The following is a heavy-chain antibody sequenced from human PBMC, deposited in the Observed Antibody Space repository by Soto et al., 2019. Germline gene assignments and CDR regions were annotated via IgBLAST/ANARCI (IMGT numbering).Heavy chain of an antibody. CDR2: IIPIFGTA. Sequence: XSVKVSCKASGGTFSSYAISWVRQAPGQGLEWMGGIIPIFGTANYAQKFQGRVTITADEYTSTAYMELSSLRSEDTAVYYCARVGYCSSTSCEAETGDYYYYYGMDVWGQGTTVTVSS. J-gene: IGHJ6*02. CDR1: GGTFSSYA. V-gene: IGHV1-69*13. CDR3: ARVGYCSSTSCEAETGDYYYYYGMDV. D-gene: IGHD2-2*03.